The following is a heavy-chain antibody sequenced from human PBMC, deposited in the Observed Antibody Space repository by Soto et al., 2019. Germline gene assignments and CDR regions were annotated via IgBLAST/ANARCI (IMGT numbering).Heavy chain of an antibody. CDR2: INPNIGGT. V-gene: IGHV1-2*04. CDR3: ARSTHYCYIMDV. J-gene: IGHJ6*01. Sequence: QVQLVQSGAEVKKPGASVKVSCKASGYTFTGYYMHWVRQAPGQGLEWMGWINPNIGGTNYAQKFQGWVTMTRDTSISTAYMELSRLRSDDTAVYYCARSTHYCYIMDVWGQGTTVTVSS. CDR1: GYTFTGYY.